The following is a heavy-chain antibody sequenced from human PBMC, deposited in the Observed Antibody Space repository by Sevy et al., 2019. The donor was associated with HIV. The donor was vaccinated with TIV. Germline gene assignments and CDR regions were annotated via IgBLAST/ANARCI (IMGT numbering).Heavy chain of an antibody. CDR1: GFTFDDYA. J-gene: IGHJ4*02. CDR3: AKDQGHDFWSGYYTLDY. CDR2: ISWNSGSI. V-gene: IGHV3-9*01. Sequence: GGSLRLSCAASGFTFDDYAMHWVRQAPGKGLEWVLGISWNSGSIGYADSVKGRFTISRDNAKNSLYLQMNSLRAEDTALYYCAKDQGHDFWSGYYTLDYWGQGTLVTVSS. D-gene: IGHD3-3*01.